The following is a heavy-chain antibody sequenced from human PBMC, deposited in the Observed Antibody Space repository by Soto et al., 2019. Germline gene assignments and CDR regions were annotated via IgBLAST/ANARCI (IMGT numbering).Heavy chain of an antibody. D-gene: IGHD2-8*02. CDR2: MSFDGANE. J-gene: IGHJ6*02. CDR1: GFNFTDYV. V-gene: IGHV3-30-3*01. CDR3: AGGGVYHTRGYVYCMDV. Sequence: GGSLRLSCVPSGFNFTDYVIHWVRQAPGRGLEWVAFMSFDGANEFYADFAKGRSTLSRHNSKHTLFLPMKGLRLDDSAVYLCAGGGVYHTRGYVYCMDVWGQGTTVTVSS.